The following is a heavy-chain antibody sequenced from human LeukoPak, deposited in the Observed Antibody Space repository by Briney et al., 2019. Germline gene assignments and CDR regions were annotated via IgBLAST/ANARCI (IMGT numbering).Heavy chain of an antibody. CDR2: IYSDST. V-gene: IGHV3-53*01. J-gene: IGHJ6*03. CDR1: GFTVSSNS. Sequence: GGSLRLSCTVSGFTVSSNSMSRVRQAPGKGLEWVSFIYSDSTHYSDSVKGRFTISRDNSKNTLYLQMNSLRAEDTAVYYCARGSHYYYYMDVWGKGTTVTISS. CDR3: ARGSHYYYYMDV.